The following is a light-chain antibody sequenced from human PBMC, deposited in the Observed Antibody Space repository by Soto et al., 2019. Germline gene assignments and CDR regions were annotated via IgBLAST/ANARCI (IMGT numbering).Light chain of an antibody. V-gene: IGKV3-15*01. J-gene: IGKJ3*01. CDR3: QQYNKWPSA. Sequence: EIVMTQSPATLSVSPLEGATLSCSASQSVSGNLAWYQQKPGQAPRLLIYGASTRATGIPARFSGSGSGTEFTLTISSLQSEDFAVYYCQQYNKWPSAFGPGTKVDIK. CDR1: QSVSGN. CDR2: GAS.